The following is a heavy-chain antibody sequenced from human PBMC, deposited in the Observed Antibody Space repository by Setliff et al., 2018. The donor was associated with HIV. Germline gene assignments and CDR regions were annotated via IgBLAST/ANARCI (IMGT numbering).Heavy chain of an antibody. D-gene: IGHD1-26*01. Sequence: SETLSLTCTVSGDSMSSATFYWSWVRKPAGKRLEWIGHISPSESTNYHPALKSRATISLDTSKSQVHLTLTSVTAADTAVYHCARAGSVGYYRFFDYWGQGARVTVSS. CDR2: ISPSEST. V-gene: IGHV4-61*09. CDR3: ARAGSVGYYRFFDY. CDR1: GDSMSSATFY. J-gene: IGHJ4*02.